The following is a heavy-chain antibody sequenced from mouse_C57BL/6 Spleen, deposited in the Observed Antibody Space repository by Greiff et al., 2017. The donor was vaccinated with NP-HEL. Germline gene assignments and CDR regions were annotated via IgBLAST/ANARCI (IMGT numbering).Heavy chain of an antibody. CDR3: ARHEWLLRWYFDV. D-gene: IGHD2-3*01. CDR2: ISNGGGST. Sequence: EVQVVESGGGLVQPGGSLKLSCAASGFTFSDYYMYWVRQTPEKRLEWVAYISNGGGSTYYPDTVKGRFTISRDNAKNTLYLQRSRLKSEDTAMYYCARHEWLLRWYFDVWGTGTTVTVSS. V-gene: IGHV5-12*01. J-gene: IGHJ1*03. CDR1: GFTFSDYY.